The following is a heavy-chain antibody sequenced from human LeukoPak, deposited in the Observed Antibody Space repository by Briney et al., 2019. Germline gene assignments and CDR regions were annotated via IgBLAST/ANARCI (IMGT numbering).Heavy chain of an antibody. CDR2: INPSGGST. D-gene: IGHD3-10*01. Sequence: ASVKVSCKASGYIFTNYYMHWVRQAPGQGLEWMGTINPSGGSTTYAQKFQGRVTMTRDTSTSTVYMELSSLRSEDTTVYYCARDHGSAYYRAPRHWGQGTLVTVSS. V-gene: IGHV1-46*01. J-gene: IGHJ4*02. CDR3: ARDHGSAYYRAPRH. CDR1: GYIFTNYY.